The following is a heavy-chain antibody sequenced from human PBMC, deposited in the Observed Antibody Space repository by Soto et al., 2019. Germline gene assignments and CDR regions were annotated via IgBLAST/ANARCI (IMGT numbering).Heavy chain of an antibody. CDR3: ARVIPGVEAWFDP. V-gene: IGHV1-18*01. J-gene: IGHJ5*02. CDR2: ISAYTDTT. D-gene: IGHD2-2*01. CDR1: GYTFTNFG. Sequence: QVQLVQSGAEVKKPGASVKVSCRASGYTFTNFGVTWVRRAPGQGLEWMGWISAYTDTTNYAQKFQGRVTTTIDTTTSTAYMDLRSLTSDDTAVYYCARVIPGVEAWFDPWGQGTLVTVSS.